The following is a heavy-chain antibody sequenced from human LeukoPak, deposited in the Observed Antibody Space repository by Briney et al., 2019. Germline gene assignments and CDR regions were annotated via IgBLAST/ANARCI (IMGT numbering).Heavy chain of an antibody. J-gene: IGHJ4*02. CDR3: AKEGERPLRNFDWLPTGHLDY. V-gene: IGHV3-48*01. Sequence: GGSLRLSCAASGFTFSSYSMNWVRQAPGKGLEWVSYISSSSSTIYYADSVKGRFTISRDNSKNMLYLQMNSLRAEDTAVYYCAKEGERPLRNFDWLPTGHLDYWGQGTLVTVSS. CDR1: GFTFSSYS. D-gene: IGHD3-9*01. CDR2: ISSSSSTI.